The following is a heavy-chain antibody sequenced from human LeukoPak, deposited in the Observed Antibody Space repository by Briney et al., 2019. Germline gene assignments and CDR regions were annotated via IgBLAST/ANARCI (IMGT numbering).Heavy chain of an antibody. CDR1: DGSITNYD. Sequence: SETLSLTCTVSDGSITNYDWSWVRQPPGKGLEWIGYIYYSGSTNYNPSLKSRVTISVDTSKNQFSLKLSSVTAADTAVYYCARVPELGGGWPYYYYGMDVWGQGTTVTVSS. J-gene: IGHJ6*02. CDR2: IYYSGST. V-gene: IGHV4-59*01. D-gene: IGHD3-3*01. CDR3: ARVPELGGGWPYYYYGMDV.